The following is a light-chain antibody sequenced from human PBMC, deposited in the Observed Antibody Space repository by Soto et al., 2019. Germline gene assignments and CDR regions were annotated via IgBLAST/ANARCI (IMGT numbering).Light chain of an antibody. J-gene: IGKJ4*01. CDR1: QGISIY. Sequence: QLSQSPSSLSASVGDSVTIALRASQGISIYLAWYQQKPGRAPNLLIYGASTLQSGVPSRFSGSGSGTDFTLTINSLQAEDFATYYCQQTRSYPSTFGGGTKVDIK. CDR2: GAS. CDR3: QQTRSYPST. V-gene: IGKV1-9*01.